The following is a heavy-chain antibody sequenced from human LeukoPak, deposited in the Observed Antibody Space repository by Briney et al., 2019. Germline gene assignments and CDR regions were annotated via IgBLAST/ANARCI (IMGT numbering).Heavy chain of an antibody. CDR2: FDPEDGET. CDR3: ATDPGYYDYVWWSL. J-gene: IGHJ4*02. Sequence: ASVKVSCKVSGYTLTELSMHWVRQAPGKGLEWMGGFDPEDGETIYAQKFQGRVTMTEDTSTDRAYMELSSLRSEDRAVYYCATDPGYYDYVWWSLWGQGTLVTVSS. D-gene: IGHD3-16*01. V-gene: IGHV1-24*01. CDR1: GYTLTELS.